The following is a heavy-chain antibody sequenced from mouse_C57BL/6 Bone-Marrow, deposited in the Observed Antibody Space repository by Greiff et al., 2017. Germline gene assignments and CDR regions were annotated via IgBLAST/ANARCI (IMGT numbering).Heavy chain of an antibody. CDR1: GYTFTSYW. CDR2: IDPSDSYT. J-gene: IGHJ1*03. CDR3: ASRGGSSSHWYFDV. D-gene: IGHD1-1*01. Sequence: QVQLQQPGAELVRPGTSVKLSCKASGYTFTSYWMHWVKQRPGQGLAWIGVIDPSDSYTNYNQKFKGKATLTIDTSSSTAYMQLSSLTSEDSAVYYCASRGGSSSHWYFDVWGTGTTVTVSS. V-gene: IGHV1-59*01.